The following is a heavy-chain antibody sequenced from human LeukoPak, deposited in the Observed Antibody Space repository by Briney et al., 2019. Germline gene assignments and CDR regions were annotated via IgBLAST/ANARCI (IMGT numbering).Heavy chain of an antibody. CDR2: ISAYNGNT. Sequence: ASVKVSCKASGYTFTSYGISWVRQAPGQGLEWMGWISAYNGNTNYAQKLQGRVTMTTDTSTSTAYMELRSLRSDDTAVYYCARDLGYYDGSGPPWLIGAFDIWGQGTMVTVSS. V-gene: IGHV1-18*01. CDR1: GYTFTSYG. CDR3: ARDLGYYDGSGPPWLIGAFDI. J-gene: IGHJ3*02. D-gene: IGHD3-22*01.